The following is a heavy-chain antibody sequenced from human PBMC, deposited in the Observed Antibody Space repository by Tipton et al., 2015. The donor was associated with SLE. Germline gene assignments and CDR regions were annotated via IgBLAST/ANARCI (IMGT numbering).Heavy chain of an antibody. CDR2: IKQDGSEE. CDR3: AGEYSSYVPSDFGY. CDR1: GFTFSSYW. D-gene: IGHD6-6*01. Sequence: SLRLSCAASGFTFSSYWMSWVRQAPGKGLEWVANIKQDGSEEYYVDSVKGRFTISRDNAKNSVYMQMNSLRDEDTTVYYCAGEYSSYVPSDFGYWGPGALVPVSS. V-gene: IGHV3-7*01. J-gene: IGHJ4*02.